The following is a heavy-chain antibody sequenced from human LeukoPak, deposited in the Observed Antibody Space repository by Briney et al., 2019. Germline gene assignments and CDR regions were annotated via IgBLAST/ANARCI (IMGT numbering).Heavy chain of an antibody. CDR1: GGTFSSYT. CDR2: IIPILGIA. CDR3: ARTPGVSVVVPAAKYYMDV. D-gene: IGHD2-2*01. V-gene: IGHV1-69*02. J-gene: IGHJ6*03. Sequence: EASVKVSCEASGGTFSSYTISWVRQAPGQGLEWMGRIIPILGIANYAQKFQGRVRITPDKSTSTAYMELSSLRSEDTAVYYCARTPGVSVVVPAAKYYMDVWGKGTTVTVSS.